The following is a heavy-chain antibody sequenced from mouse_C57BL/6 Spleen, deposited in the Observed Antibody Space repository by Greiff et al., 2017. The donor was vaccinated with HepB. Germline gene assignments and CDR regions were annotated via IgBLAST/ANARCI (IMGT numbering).Heavy chain of an antibody. Sequence: VQLQQSGPELVKPGASVKISCKASGYAFSSSWMNWVKQRPGKGLEWIGRIYPGDGDTNYNGKFKGKATLTADKSSSTAYMQLSSLTSEDSAVYFCARSTVVAKMDYWGQGTSVTVSS. CDR2: IYPGDGDT. D-gene: IGHD1-1*01. J-gene: IGHJ4*01. V-gene: IGHV1-82*01. CDR1: GYAFSSSW. CDR3: ARSTVVAKMDY.